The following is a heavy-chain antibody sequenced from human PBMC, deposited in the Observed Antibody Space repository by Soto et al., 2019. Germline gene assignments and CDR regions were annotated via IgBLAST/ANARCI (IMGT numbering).Heavy chain of an antibody. CDR2: IKYSGTT. V-gene: IGHV4-39*01. CDR1: SDYIPSLPCN. CDR3: ARHGITGSYYDAFDI. J-gene: IGHJ3*02. Sequence: SATMSLTCPFPSDYIPSLPCNWGWIRQPPGKGLECIASIKYSGTTFYNPSLKSRVTLSVDTSKNQFALKLSSVTAAETAVYYCARHGITGSYYDAFDIWGQGTMVS. D-gene: IGHD1-26*01.